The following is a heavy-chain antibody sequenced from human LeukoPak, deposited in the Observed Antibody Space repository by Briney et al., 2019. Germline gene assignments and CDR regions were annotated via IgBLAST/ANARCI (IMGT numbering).Heavy chain of an antibody. Sequence: PSETLSLTCTVSSGSISSSGYYWGWIRQPPGKGLEWIGNIYYVGSTYYNPSLNSRVTISVDTSKNQFSLRLSSVTAADTAVYYCARAPSPYYDSSGYYSPYYYYMDVWGKGTTVIVSS. CDR1: SGSISSSGYY. V-gene: IGHV4-39*07. J-gene: IGHJ6*03. D-gene: IGHD3-22*01. CDR2: IYYVGST. CDR3: ARAPSPYYDSSGYYSPYYYYMDV.